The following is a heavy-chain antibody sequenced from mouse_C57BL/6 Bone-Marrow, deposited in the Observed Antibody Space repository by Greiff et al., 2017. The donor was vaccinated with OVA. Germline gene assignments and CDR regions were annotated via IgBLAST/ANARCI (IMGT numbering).Heavy chain of an antibody. CDR2: IDPENGDT. D-gene: IGHD2-5*01. V-gene: IGHV14-4*01. Sequence: EVQLQESGAELVRPGASVKLSCTASGFNIKDDYMHWVKQRPEQGLEWIGWIDPENGDTEYASKFQGKATITADTSSNTAYLQLSSLTSEDTAVYYCTTSNYYFDDWGQGTTLTVSS. J-gene: IGHJ2*01. CDR1: GFNIKDDY. CDR3: TTSNYYFDD.